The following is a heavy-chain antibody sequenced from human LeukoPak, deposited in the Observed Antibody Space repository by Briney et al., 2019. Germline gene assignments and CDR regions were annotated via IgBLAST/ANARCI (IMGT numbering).Heavy chain of an antibody. D-gene: IGHD3-3*01. J-gene: IGHJ4*02. CDR2: IKLDGSEK. CDR1: GFTFGKYW. CDR3: ARDQYDTWSRRGNFDS. V-gene: IGHV3-7*03. Sequence: GGSLRLSCVASGFTFGKYWMSWVRQAPGKGLEWVANIKLDGSEKNYVDSVKGRFTISRDNTKNSLYLQMNSLRVEDTAVFYCARDQYDTWSRRGNFDSWGQGTLVVVSS.